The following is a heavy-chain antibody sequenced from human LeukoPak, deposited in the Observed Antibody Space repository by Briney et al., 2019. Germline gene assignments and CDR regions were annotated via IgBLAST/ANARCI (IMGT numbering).Heavy chain of an antibody. CDR1: GFTVSSSY. CDR2: IYSGDST. D-gene: IGHD3-22*01. V-gene: IGHV3-53*01. CDR3: AGYGSRGYYRLWEYLHH. Sequence: QPGGSLRLSCAASGFTVSSSYMSWVRQAPGKGLEWVSLIYSGDSTYYADSVKGRFTISRDNSKNTLYLQMKSLRAEDTAVYYCAGYGSRGYYRLWEYLHHWGQGTLVTVSS. J-gene: IGHJ1*01.